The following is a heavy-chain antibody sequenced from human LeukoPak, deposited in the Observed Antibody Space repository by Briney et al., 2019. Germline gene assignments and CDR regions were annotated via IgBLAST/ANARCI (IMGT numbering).Heavy chain of an antibody. V-gene: IGHV4-59*01. D-gene: IGHD5-18*01. CDR2: IYYSGST. CDR1: GGSISSYY. Sequence: RASETLSLTCTVSGGSISSYYWGWIRQPPGKGLEWIGYIYYSGSTNYNPSLKSRVTISVDTSKNQFSLKLSSVTAADTAVYYCARGGPGGYSYGYGFYYYYGMDVWGQGTTVTVSS. CDR3: ARGGPGGYSYGYGFYYYYGMDV. J-gene: IGHJ6*02.